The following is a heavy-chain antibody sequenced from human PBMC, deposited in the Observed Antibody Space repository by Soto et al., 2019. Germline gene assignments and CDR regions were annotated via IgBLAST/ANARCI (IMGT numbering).Heavy chain of an antibody. CDR2: IIPIFGTA. D-gene: IGHD6-6*01. Sequence: QVQLLQSGAEVKKPGSSVKVSCKASGGTFSSYAISWVRQAPGQGLEWMGGIIPIFGTANYAQKFQVRVTITADESTSTAYMELSSLRSEDTAVYYCARETSWLAARSNDYYFDYWGQGTLVTVSS. J-gene: IGHJ4*02. CDR3: ARETSWLAARSNDYYFDY. CDR1: GGTFSSYA. V-gene: IGHV1-69*01.